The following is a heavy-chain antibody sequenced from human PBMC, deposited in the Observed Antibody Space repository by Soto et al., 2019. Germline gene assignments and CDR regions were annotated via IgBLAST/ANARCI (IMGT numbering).Heavy chain of an antibody. V-gene: IGHV3-30*18. J-gene: IGHJ4*02. CDR3: AEESSSGYYRTADF. Sequence: QVQLVESGGGVVQPGRSLRLSCAVSGFTLSCCGMHWVRQAPGKGLEWVAVITYDGSEKHYADSGKGRFTISRDTSKNTVELQMNSLRAEDTAVYYCAEESSSGYYRTADFWGQGILVTVSS. CDR1: GFTLSCCG. D-gene: IGHD3-22*01. CDR2: ITYDGSEK.